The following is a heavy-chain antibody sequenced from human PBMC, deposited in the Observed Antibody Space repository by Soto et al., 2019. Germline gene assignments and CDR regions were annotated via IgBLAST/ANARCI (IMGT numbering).Heavy chain of an antibody. D-gene: IGHD3-10*01. V-gene: IGHV3-33*01. CDR3: ARDPHIYGSGSLNWLDP. CDR1: GFTFSSYG. CDR2: IWYDGSNK. Sequence: GGSLRLSCAASGFTFSSYGMHWVRQAPGKGLEWVAVIWYDGSNKYYADSVKGRFTISRDNSKNTLYLQMNSLRAEDTAVYYCARDPHIYGSGSLNWLDPWGQGTLVTVSS. J-gene: IGHJ5*02.